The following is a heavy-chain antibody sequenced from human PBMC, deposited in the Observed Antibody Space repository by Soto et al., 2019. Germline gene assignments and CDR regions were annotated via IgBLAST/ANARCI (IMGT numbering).Heavy chain of an antibody. CDR1: GFTFSSYG. Sequence: QVQLVESGGGVVQPGRSLRLSCAASGFTFSSYGMHWVRQAPGKGLEWVAVIWYDGSNKYYADSVKGRFTISRDNSKNTLYLQMNSLRAEDTAVDYCARKDYGDLTDYWGQGTLVTVSS. J-gene: IGHJ4*02. D-gene: IGHD4-17*01. CDR3: ARKDYGDLTDY. V-gene: IGHV3-33*01. CDR2: IWYDGSNK.